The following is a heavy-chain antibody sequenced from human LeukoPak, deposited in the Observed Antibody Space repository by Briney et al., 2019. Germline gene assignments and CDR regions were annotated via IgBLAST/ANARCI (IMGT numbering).Heavy chain of an antibody. CDR3: ARESEGRFDT. CDR1: GFTFSSDC. CDR2: IGSRSSSI. V-gene: IGHV3-21*01. Sequence: PGGSLRLSCTASGFTFSSDCMNWVRQAPGKGLGWVSSIGSRSSSINYADSVKGRFTISRDNAKNSLYLQMDSLRAEDTAVYYCARESEGRFDTWGQGTLVTVSS. J-gene: IGHJ5*02.